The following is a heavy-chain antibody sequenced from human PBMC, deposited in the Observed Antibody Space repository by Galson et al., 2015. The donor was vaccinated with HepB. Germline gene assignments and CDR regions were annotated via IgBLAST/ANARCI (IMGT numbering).Heavy chain of an antibody. J-gene: IGHJ2*01. D-gene: IGHD3-10*01. CDR3: ARVYFGSGSSSAYWYLDL. CDR1: GFTFSSYT. CDR2: ISSTGTTM. Sequence: SLRLSCAASGFTFSSYTMNWVRQAPGKGLESVSYISSTGTTMYYADSAKGRFTISRDNAQNSLYLQMHSLRDEDTAVYYCARVYFGSGSSSAYWYLDLWGRGALVTVSS. V-gene: IGHV3-48*02.